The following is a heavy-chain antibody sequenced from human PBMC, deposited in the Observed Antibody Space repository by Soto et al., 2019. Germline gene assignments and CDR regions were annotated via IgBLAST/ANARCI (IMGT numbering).Heavy chain of an antibody. CDR2: IYYSGST. V-gene: IGHV4-59*08. J-gene: IGHJ4*02. CDR3: ARHGGHPYLFAY. D-gene: IGHD2-2*01. CDR1: GGSISSYY. Sequence: SETLSLTCTVSGGSISSYYWSWIRQPPGKGLEWIGYIYYSGSTNYNPSLKSRVTISVDTSKNQFSLKLSSVAAADTAVYYCARHGGHPYLFAYWSQRSLVPVSS.